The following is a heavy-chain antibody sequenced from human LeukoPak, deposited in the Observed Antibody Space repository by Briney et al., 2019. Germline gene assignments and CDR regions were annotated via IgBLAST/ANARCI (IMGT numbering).Heavy chain of an antibody. CDR3: ARLSIAASDAFDI. J-gene: IGHJ3*02. CDR2: IYYSGST. Sequence: SETLSLTCTVSGGSISSYYWSWIRQPPGKGLEWIGYIYYSGSTNYNPSLKSRVTISVDTSKNQFSLKLSSVTAADTAVYYCARLSIAASDAFDIWGQGTVVTVSS. D-gene: IGHD6-6*01. CDR1: GGSISSYY. V-gene: IGHV4-59*08.